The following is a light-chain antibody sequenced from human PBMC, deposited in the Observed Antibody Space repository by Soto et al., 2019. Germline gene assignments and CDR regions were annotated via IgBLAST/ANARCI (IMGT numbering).Light chain of an antibody. V-gene: IGKV3-11*01. CDR1: QSVTSNY. J-gene: IGKJ5*01. Sequence: EIVLTQSPGTLSSSPGERATLSCRASQSVTSNYLAWYQQKPGQAPRLLIYDASNRATGIPARFSGSGSGTDFTLTISSLEPEDFAVYYCQQRSNWPFFGQGTRLEIK. CDR3: QQRSNWPF. CDR2: DAS.